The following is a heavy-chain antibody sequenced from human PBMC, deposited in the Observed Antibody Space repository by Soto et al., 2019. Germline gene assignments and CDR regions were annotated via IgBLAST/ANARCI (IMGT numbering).Heavy chain of an antibody. V-gene: IGHV6-1*01. D-gene: IGHD3-10*01. CDR3: TGITWFRGMDV. Sequence: PSQTLSLTCVISGDSVSSNSAGWDWIRQSPSRCLEWLRRTYYKSKWNNDYALSVKSRITNNPDTSKNQFSLHLYSVTPEDTAVYYCTGITWFRGMDVWGQGTPVTVSS. CDR1: GDSVSSNSAG. J-gene: IGHJ6*02. CDR2: TYYKSKWNN.